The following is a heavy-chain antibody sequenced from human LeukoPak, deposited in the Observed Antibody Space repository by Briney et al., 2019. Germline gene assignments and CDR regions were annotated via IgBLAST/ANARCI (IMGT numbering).Heavy chain of an antibody. CDR3: AKDMRSYYYDSSGYYDY. J-gene: IGHJ4*02. CDR2: ISGSGGST. V-gene: IGHV3-23*01. Sequence: GGSLRLSCAASGFTFSSYAMSWVRQAPGKGLEWVSAISGSGGSTYYADSVKGRFTISRDNSKNTLYLQMNSLRAEDTAVYYCAKDMRSYYYDSSGYYDYWGQGTLSPSPQ. CDR1: GFTFSSYA. D-gene: IGHD3-22*01.